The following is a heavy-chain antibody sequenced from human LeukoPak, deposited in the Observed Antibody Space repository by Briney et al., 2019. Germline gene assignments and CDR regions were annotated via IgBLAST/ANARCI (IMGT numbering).Heavy chain of an antibody. V-gene: IGHV1-2*06. D-gene: IGHD3-3*01. CDR3: ARGTPDFWSGYYVS. Sequence: ASVKVSCKASGYTFTGYYMHWVRHAPGQGLERMGRINPNSGGTNYAQKFQGRVTMTRDTSISTAYMELSRLRSDDTAVYYCARGTPDFWSGYYVSWGQGTLVTVSS. J-gene: IGHJ5*02. CDR2: INPNSGGT. CDR1: GYTFTGYY.